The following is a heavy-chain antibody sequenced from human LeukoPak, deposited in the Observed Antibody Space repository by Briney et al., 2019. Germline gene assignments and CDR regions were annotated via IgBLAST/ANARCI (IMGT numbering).Heavy chain of an antibody. CDR2: IGVTGDT. CDR3: ARARTMVRGAPNWFDP. V-gene: IGHV3-13*01. Sequence: GGSLRLSCAASGFTFSKDDFHWVRQAPGKGLEWVAAIGVTGDTYYADSVKGRFTISRDNSKNTLYLQMNSLRAEDTAVYYCARARTMVRGAPNWFDPWGQGTLVTVSS. CDR1: GFTFSKDD. D-gene: IGHD3-10*01. J-gene: IGHJ5*02.